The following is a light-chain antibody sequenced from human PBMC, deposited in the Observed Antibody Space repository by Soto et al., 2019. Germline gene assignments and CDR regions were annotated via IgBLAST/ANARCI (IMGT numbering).Light chain of an antibody. Sequence: DIQLTQSPSFLSASVGDRVTITCRASQGISSYLAWYQQKPGKAPKLLIYAASTLQSGVPSRFSGSGSGTEFTLTISSLQPEDFATYYCQQLNSYPRTFGQGKKVEIK. V-gene: IGKV1-9*01. CDR3: QQLNSYPRT. J-gene: IGKJ1*01. CDR2: AAS. CDR1: QGISSY.